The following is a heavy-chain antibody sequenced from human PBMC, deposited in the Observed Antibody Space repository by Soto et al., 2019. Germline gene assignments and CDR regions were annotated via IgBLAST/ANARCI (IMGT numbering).Heavy chain of an antibody. CDR2: FYHTGNT. CDR3: ARYGDKSAFDI. Sequence: KASETLSLTCAVSGGSISSGGYSWGWIRQPPGKRLEWIGYFYHTGNTFYNPSLESRVTISVDRSKNQLSLHLSSVTAADTAVYYCARYGDKSAFDIWGKGTVVTVSS. D-gene: IGHD7-27*01. CDR1: GGSISSGGYS. J-gene: IGHJ3*02. V-gene: IGHV4-30-2*01.